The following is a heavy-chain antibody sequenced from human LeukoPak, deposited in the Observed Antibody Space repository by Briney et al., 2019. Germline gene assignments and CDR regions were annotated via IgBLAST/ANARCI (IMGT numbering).Heavy chain of an antibody. CDR2: IYYSGST. D-gene: IGHD3-3*01. V-gene: IGHV4-59*01. CDR1: GGSISSYY. Sequence: PSETLSLTCTVSGGSISSYYWSWIRQPPGKGLEWIGYIYYSGSTNYNPSLKSRVTISVDTSKNQFSLKLSSVTAADTAVYYCARSLYSQGVTFDYWGQGTLVTVSS. J-gene: IGHJ4*02. CDR3: ARSLYSQGVTFDY.